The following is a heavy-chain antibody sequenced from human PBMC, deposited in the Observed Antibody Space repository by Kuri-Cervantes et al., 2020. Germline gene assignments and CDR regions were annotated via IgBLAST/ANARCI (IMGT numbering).Heavy chain of an antibody. CDR2: IYSGGST. V-gene: IGHV3-53*01. Sequence: GESLKISCAASGFNVSRNYMSWVRQAPGKGLEWVSVIYSGGSTYYADSVKGRFTISRGNSKNTLYLQMNSLRAEDTAVYYCAREIPFIVGPYAFDIWGQGTLVTVSS. J-gene: IGHJ3*02. CDR3: AREIPFIVGPYAFDI. D-gene: IGHD1-26*01. CDR1: GFNVSRNY.